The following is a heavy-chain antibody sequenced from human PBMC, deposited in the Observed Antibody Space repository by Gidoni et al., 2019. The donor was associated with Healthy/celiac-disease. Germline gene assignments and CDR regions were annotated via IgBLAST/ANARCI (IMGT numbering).Heavy chain of an antibody. V-gene: IGHV3-66*02. Sequence: EVQLVESGGGLVQPGGYLRLSCAASGFTCSRNYMSWVRQAPGKGLEWVSVIYSGGSTYYADSVKGRFTISRDNSKNTLYLQMNSLRAEDTAVYYCARGLSVAGYYYYGMDVWGQGTTVTVSS. CDR3: ARGLSVAGYYYYGMDV. J-gene: IGHJ6*02. CDR1: GFTCSRNY. D-gene: IGHD6-19*01. CDR2: IYSGGST.